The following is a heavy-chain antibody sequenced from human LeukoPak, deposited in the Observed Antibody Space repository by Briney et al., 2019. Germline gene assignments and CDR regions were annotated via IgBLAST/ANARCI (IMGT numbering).Heavy chain of an antibody. CDR3: ARELGYCSSTSCFYYYGMDV. Sequence: SVKVSCKASGGTFSSYAISWVRQAPGQGLEWMGGIIPIFGTASYAQKFQGRVTITADESTSTAYMELSSLRSEDTAVYYCARELGYCSSTSCFYYYGMDVWGQGTTVTVSS. D-gene: IGHD2-2*01. V-gene: IGHV1-69*13. CDR2: IIPIFGTA. CDR1: GGTFSSYA. J-gene: IGHJ6*02.